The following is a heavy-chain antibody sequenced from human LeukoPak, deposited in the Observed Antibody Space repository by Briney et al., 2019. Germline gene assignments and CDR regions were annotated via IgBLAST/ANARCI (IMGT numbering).Heavy chain of an antibody. J-gene: IGHJ4*02. CDR1: GFTFRNYV. CDR3: AKEAPYCGGDCYGVFDY. V-gene: IGHV3-23*01. D-gene: IGHD2-21*02. Sequence: GGSVRLSCAASGFTFRNYVISWVRQAPGKGLEWVSAISGSGVTAYYADSVKGRFTISRDSTKNTLYLQMNSLRADDTAVYYCAKEAPYCGGDCYGVFDYWGQGNLVTVSS. CDR2: ISGSGVTA.